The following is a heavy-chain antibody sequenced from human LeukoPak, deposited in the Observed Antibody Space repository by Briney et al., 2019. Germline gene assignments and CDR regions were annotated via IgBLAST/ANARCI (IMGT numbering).Heavy chain of an antibody. CDR1: GVSFSSYA. V-gene: IGHV3-30*04. D-gene: IGHD4-17*01. CDR3: ATEPGDYTYYYYGMDV. J-gene: IGHJ6*04. CDR2: ISYDGSNK. Sequence: GGSLRLSCAASGVSFSSYAMHWVRQAPGKGLGLVSVISYDGSNKYYADAVKGRFTISRDNYKNTVYLQMNSLRAEDTAVYYCATEPGDYTYYYYGMDVCGDRTTLTISS.